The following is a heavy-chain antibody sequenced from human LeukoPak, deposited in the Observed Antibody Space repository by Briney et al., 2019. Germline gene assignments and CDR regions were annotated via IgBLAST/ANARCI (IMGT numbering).Heavy chain of an antibody. V-gene: IGHV3-33*06. D-gene: IGHD3-22*01. CDR3: AKDSNIDYYDSSGSEVYFDY. Sequence: GGSLRLSCAASGFTFSSYGMHWVRQAPGKGLEWVAVIWYDGSNKYYADSVKGRFTISRDNSKNTLYLQMNSPRAEDTAVYYCAKDSNIDYYDSSGSEVYFDYWGQGTLVTVSS. CDR2: IWYDGSNK. CDR1: GFTFSSYG. J-gene: IGHJ4*02.